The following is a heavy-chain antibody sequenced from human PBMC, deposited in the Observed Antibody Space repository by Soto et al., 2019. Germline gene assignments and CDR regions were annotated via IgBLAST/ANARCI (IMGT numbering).Heavy chain of an antibody. Sequence: HLQLQESGSGLVKPSQTLSLTCAVSGGSISSGGYSWSWIRQPPGKGLEWIGYIYHSGSTYYNPSLKSRVTISVDRSKNQFSLKLSSVTAADTAVYYCARDSDAFDIWGQGTMVTVSS. V-gene: IGHV4-30-2*01. CDR3: ARDSDAFDI. CDR2: IYHSGST. J-gene: IGHJ3*02. CDR1: GGSISSGGYS.